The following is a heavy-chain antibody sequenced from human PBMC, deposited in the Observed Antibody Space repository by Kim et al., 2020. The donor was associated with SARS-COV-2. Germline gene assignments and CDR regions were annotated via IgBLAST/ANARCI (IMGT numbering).Heavy chain of an antibody. V-gene: IGHV1-18*01. D-gene: IGHD3-10*01. CDR3: ARDGSGSLYPFNY. Sequence: SAQKLQGRVTMTTATSTSTAYMELRSLRSDDTAVYYCARDGSGSLYPFNYWGQGTLVTVSS. J-gene: IGHJ4*02.